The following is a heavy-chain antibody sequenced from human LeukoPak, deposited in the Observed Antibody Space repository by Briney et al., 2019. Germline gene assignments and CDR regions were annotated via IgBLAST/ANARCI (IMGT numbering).Heavy chain of an antibody. CDR3: ARGYNSGWYAY. D-gene: IGHD6-19*01. CDR2: IYHSGST. Sequence: SETLSLTCTVSGYSISSGYYWGWIRQPPGKGLEWIGSIYHSGSTYYNPSLKSRVTISVDTSKNQFSLKLSSVTAADTAVYYCARGYNSGWYAYWGQGTLVTVSS. J-gene: IGHJ4*02. V-gene: IGHV4-38-2*02. CDR1: GYSISSGYY.